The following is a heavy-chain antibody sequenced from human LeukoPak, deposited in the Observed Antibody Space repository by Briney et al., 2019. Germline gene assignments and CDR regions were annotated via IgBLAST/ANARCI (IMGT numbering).Heavy chain of an antibody. J-gene: IGHJ5*02. D-gene: IGHD3-10*01. Sequence: GRSLRLSCAASGPTFNDHAMSWVRQAPGEGLEWVSSISHRGDDTYYADSVKGRFIVSRENSKNTVYLQMNRLGIEDTAVYYCARAPYNSGSRNWFDPWGQGTLVTVSS. CDR3: ARAPYNSGSRNWFDP. CDR1: GPTFNDHA. V-gene: IGHV3-23*01. CDR2: ISHRGDDT.